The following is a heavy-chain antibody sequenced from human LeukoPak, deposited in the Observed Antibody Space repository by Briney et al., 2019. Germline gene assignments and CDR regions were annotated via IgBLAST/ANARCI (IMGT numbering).Heavy chain of an antibody. D-gene: IGHD3-10*01. CDR1: GGSISSGGYS. Sequence: PSQTLSLTCAVSGGSISSGGYSWSWIRQPPGKGLEWIVYIYHSGSTYYNPSLKSRVTISVDRSKNQFPLKLSSVTAADTAVYYCARGNTMVRGVPIYGMDVWGQGTTVTVSS. CDR3: ARGNTMVRGVPIYGMDV. V-gene: IGHV4-30-2*01. J-gene: IGHJ6*02. CDR2: IYHSGST.